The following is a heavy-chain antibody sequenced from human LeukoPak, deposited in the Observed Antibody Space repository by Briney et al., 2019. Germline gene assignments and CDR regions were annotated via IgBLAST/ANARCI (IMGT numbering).Heavy chain of an antibody. CDR2: ISGSGGST. CDR3: AKGRDSSGYLGH. J-gene: IGHJ4*02. D-gene: IGHD3-22*01. V-gene: IGHV3-23*01. CDR1: GFTLSSYA. Sequence: GGSLRLSCAASGFTLSSYAMSWVRQAPGKGLEWVSAISGSGGSTYYADSVKGRFTISRDNSKNTLYLQMNSLRAEDTAVYYCAKGRDSSGYLGHWGQGTLATVSS.